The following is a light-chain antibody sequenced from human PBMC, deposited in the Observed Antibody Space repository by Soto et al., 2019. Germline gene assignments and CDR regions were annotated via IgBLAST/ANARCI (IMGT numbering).Light chain of an antibody. CDR1: QGIRND. J-gene: IGKJ1*01. Sequence: AIQMTQSPSSLSASVGDRVTITCRASQGIRNDLGWYQQKPGKAPKLLIYAASSLQSGVPSRFSGIGSGTDFTLTISSLQPEDFSTYYCLQDYNYPWTFGQGTKVEIK. V-gene: IGKV1-6*01. CDR2: AAS. CDR3: LQDYNYPWT.